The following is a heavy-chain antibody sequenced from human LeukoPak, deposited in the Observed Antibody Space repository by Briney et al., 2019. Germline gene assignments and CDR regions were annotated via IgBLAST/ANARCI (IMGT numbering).Heavy chain of an antibody. D-gene: IGHD1-1*01. Sequence: GGSLRLSCAASGFTFSTYGMSWVRQAPGKGLEWVSAISGSGGSTYYADSVKGRFTISRDNSKNTLYLQMNSLRAEDTAVYYCAKGVPGRLSPYYFDYWGQGTLVTVSS. CDR3: AKGVPGRLSPYYFDY. CDR2: ISGSGGST. J-gene: IGHJ4*02. CDR1: GFTFSTYG. V-gene: IGHV3-23*01.